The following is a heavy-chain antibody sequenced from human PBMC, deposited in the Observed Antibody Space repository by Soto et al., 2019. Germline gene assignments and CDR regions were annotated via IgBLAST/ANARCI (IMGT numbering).Heavy chain of an antibody. Sequence: SGGSLRVSCAASGFTFSSYAMHWVRQAPGKGLEWVAVISYDGSNKYYADSVKGRFTISRDNSKNTLYLQMNSLRAEDTAVYYCARGNNWNYLPAYYYYGMDVWGQGTTVTVSS. V-gene: IGHV3-30-3*01. CDR2: ISYDGSNK. CDR1: GFTFSSYA. D-gene: IGHD1-7*01. CDR3: ARGNNWNYLPAYYYYGMDV. J-gene: IGHJ6*02.